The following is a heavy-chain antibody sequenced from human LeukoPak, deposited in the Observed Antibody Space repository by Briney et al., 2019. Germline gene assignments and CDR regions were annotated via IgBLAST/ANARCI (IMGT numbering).Heavy chain of an antibody. CDR1: GGTFSYYT. Sequence: SVKVSLKASGGTFSYYTISWVRQAPGQGLEWMGRIIPFLGITNYAQKFQGRVTITADKSTSTAYMELCSLRSDDTAVYYCARATSEIPAAALTGSKYYYYYYMDVWDKGTTVTVSS. D-gene: IGHD2-2*01. CDR3: ARATSEIPAAALTGSKYYYYYYMDV. J-gene: IGHJ6*03. CDR2: IIPFLGIT. V-gene: IGHV1-69*02.